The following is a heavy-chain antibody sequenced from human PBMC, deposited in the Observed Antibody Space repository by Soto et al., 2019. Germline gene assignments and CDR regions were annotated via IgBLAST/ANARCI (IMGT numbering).Heavy chain of an antibody. CDR3: ARGLQDYYDSSGYYYFDY. CDR1: GGSFSGYY. J-gene: IGHJ4*02. V-gene: IGHV4-34*01. D-gene: IGHD3-22*01. Sequence: SETLSLTCAVYGGSFSGYYWSWIRQPPGKGLEWIGEINHSGSTNYNPSLKSRVTISVDTSKNQFSLKLSSVTAADTAVYYCARGLQDYYDSSGYYYFDYWGQGTLVPVSS. CDR2: INHSGST.